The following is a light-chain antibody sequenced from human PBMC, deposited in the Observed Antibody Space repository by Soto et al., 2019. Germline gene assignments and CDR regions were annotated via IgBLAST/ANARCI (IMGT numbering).Light chain of an antibody. Sequence: QSVLTQPPSVSAAPGQKVTISCSGSSPNIGNNYVSWYQQLPGTAPKLLIYDNNKRPSGIPDRFSGSKSGTSATLDITGLQTGDEADYYCGTWDSSLSAGVFGGGTKLTVL. J-gene: IGLJ2*01. CDR2: DNN. CDR1: SPNIGNNY. V-gene: IGLV1-51*01. CDR3: GTWDSSLSAGV.